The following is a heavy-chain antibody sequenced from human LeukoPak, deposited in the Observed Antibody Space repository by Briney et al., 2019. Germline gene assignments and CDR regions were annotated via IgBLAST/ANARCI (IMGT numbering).Heavy chain of an antibody. J-gene: IGHJ4*02. CDR2: ISYDGSNK. D-gene: IGHD4-17*01. CDR3: ARDWDDYGDYENAKDFDY. Sequence: GRSLRLSCAASGFTFSSYAMHWVRQAPGKGLEWVAVISYDGSNKYYADSVKGRFTISRDNSKNTLYLQMNSLRAEDTAVYYSARDWDDYGDYENAKDFDYWGQGTLVTVSS. CDR1: GFTFSSYA. V-gene: IGHV3-30-3*01.